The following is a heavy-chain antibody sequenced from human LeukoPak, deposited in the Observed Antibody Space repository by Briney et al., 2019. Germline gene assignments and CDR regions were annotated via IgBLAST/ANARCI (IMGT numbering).Heavy chain of an antibody. V-gene: IGHV3-7*01. CDR2: IKQDGSEG. Sequence: PGGSLRLSCAASGFTFSDYWMTWVRQAPGKGLEWVANIKQDGSEGYYVDSVKGRFTVSRDNAKSSLYLQLNSLRAEDTAVYYCARHPGVGATTVGYWGQGTLVTVSS. CDR1: GFTFSDYW. J-gene: IGHJ4*02. CDR3: ARHPGVGATTVGY. D-gene: IGHD1-26*01.